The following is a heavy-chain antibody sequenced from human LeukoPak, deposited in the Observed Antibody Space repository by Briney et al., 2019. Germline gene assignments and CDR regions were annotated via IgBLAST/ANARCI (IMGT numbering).Heavy chain of an antibody. Sequence: ASVNVSCKASGYTFTDYYMHWVRQAPGRGLEWMGWINPNSGVTKFAQKFQGRVTMTRDTSTTTAFMELSRLRSDDTAVYYCARGFDPWGQGTLVTVSS. J-gene: IGHJ5*02. CDR3: ARGFDP. CDR2: INPNSGVT. V-gene: IGHV1-2*02. CDR1: GYTFTDYY.